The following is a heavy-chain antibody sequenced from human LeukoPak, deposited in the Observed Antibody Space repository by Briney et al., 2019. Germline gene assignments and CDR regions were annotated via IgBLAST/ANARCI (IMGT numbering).Heavy chain of an antibody. D-gene: IGHD3-22*01. J-gene: IGHJ4*02. CDR2: IYYSGST. Sequence: SETLSLTCTVSGGSISPYHWSWIRQPPGKGLEWIGYIYYSGSTNYSPSLKSRVTISLDTSKNQFSLKLSSVTAADTAVYYCARSTWLLDKWGQGTLVTVSS. V-gene: IGHV4-59*01. CDR1: GGSISPYH. CDR3: ARSTWLLDK.